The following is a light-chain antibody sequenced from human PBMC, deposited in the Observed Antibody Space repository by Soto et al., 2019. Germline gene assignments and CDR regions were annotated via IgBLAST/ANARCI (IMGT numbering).Light chain of an antibody. CDR3: QQSYSTPRT. Sequence: DIQMTQSPSSLSASVGDRVTITCRASQTISSYLSWYQQKPGKAPKLLIYAASSLQSGVPSRFSGSGSGTDFTLTITSVQPEDFASYYCQQSYSTPRTFGQGTKVEIK. CDR1: QTISSY. J-gene: IGKJ1*01. V-gene: IGKV1-39*01. CDR2: AAS.